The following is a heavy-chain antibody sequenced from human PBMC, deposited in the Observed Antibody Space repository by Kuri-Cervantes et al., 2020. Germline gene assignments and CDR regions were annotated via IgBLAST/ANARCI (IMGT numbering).Heavy chain of an antibody. D-gene: IGHD6-19*01. CDR3: AGGGRWGAVAVPYYFDY. J-gene: IGHJ4*02. CDR2: IYHGGNS. CDR1: GYSISSGYY. V-gene: IGHV4-38-2*01. Sequence: SETLSLTCGVSGYSISSGYYWGWIRQPPGKGLEWIGHIYHGGNSYYNPSLKSRVTISLDTSQNQFSLELSSVTAADTAVYYCAGGGRWGAVAVPYYFDYWGQGTLVTVSS.